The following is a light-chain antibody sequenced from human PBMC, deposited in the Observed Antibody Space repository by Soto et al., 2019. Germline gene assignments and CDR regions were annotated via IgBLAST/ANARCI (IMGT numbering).Light chain of an antibody. CDR3: ATWDDSLNGPV. J-gene: IGLJ2*01. CDR1: SSNIGNNA. V-gene: IGLV1-36*01. CDR2: YDD. Sequence: QSVLTQPPSVSEAPRQRVTISCSGSSSNIGNNAVNWFQQLPGKAPKLLIYYDDLVPSGVSDRFSGSKSGTSASLAIRGLQSEDEADCYCATWDDSLNGPVFGGGTKLTVL.